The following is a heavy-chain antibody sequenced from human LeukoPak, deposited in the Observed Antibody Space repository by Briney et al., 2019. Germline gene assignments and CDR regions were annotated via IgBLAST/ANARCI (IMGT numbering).Heavy chain of an antibody. V-gene: IGHV3-53*04. D-gene: IGHD6-13*01. CDR3: AGTAAGTLTFDY. J-gene: IGHJ4*02. CDR1: GFTVSSNY. CDR2: IYSGGST. Sequence: GGSLRLSCAASGFTVSSNYVSWVRQAPGKGLEWVSMIYSGGSTHYADSVKGRFTISRHNSKNTLYLQMNSLRDEDTAVYYCAGTAAGTLTFDYWDQGTLVTVSS.